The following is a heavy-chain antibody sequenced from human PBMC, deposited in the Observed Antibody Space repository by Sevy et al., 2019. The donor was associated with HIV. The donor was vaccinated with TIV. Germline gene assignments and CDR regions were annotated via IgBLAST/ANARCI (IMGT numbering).Heavy chain of an antibody. CDR2: IIPILGIA. CDR3: ARDGTRYYYDSSGYYIFDY. V-gene: IGHV1-69*04. J-gene: IGHJ4*02. D-gene: IGHD3-22*01. CDR1: GGTFSSYA. Sequence: ASMKVSCKASGGTFSSYAISWVRQAPGQGLEWMGRIIPILGIANYAQKFQGRVTITADKSTSTAYMELSSLRSEDTAVYYCARDGTRYYYDSSGYYIFDYWGQGTLVTVSS.